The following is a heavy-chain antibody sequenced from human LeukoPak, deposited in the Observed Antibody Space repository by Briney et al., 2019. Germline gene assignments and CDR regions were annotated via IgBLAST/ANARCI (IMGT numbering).Heavy chain of an antibody. J-gene: IGHJ4*02. V-gene: IGHV4-39*01. CDR2: IDYSGST. CDR3: ARRITGTTSDSFDY. CDR1: GGSISSSSYY. Sequence: SETLSLTCTVSGGSISSSSYYWGWIRQPPGKGLEWIGSIDYSGSTYYNPSLKSRVTISVDTSKNQCSLKLRSVTAADTAVYYCARRITGTTSDSFDYWGQGTLVTVSS. D-gene: IGHD1-20*01.